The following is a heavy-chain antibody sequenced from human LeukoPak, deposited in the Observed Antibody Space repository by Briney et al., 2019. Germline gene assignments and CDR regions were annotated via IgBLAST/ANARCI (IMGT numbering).Heavy chain of an antibody. CDR1: GGSISSGGYY. Sequence: SETLSLTCTVSGGSISSGGYYWSWIRQHPGKGLEWIGYIYYSGSTYYNPSLKSRVTISVDTSKNQFSLKLSSVTAADTAVCYCASGPLWLYYYYYGMDVWGQGTTVTVSS. D-gene: IGHD5-18*01. CDR2: IYYSGST. J-gene: IGHJ6*02. CDR3: ASGPLWLYYYYYGMDV. V-gene: IGHV4-31*03.